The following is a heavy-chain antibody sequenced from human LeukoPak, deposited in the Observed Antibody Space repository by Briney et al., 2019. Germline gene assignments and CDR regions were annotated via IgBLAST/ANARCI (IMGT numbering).Heavy chain of an antibody. CDR3: ARGPQVGATTRFDY. J-gene: IGHJ4*02. Sequence: SETLSLTCAVYGGSFSGYYWSWIRQPPGKGLEWIGEINHSGSTNYNPSLKSRVTISVDTSKNQFSLKLSSVTAADTAVYYCARGPQVGATTRFDYWGQGTLVTVSS. V-gene: IGHV4-34*01. D-gene: IGHD1-26*01. CDR2: INHSGST. CDR1: GGSFSGYY.